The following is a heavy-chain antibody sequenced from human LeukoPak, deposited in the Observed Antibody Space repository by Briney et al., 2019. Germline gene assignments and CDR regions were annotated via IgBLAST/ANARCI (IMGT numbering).Heavy chain of an antibody. D-gene: IGHD6-13*01. J-gene: IGHJ6*02. CDR3: ARDGAAAKHYYYGMDV. CDR1: DGSISTYY. Sequence: SETLSLTCTVSDGSISTYYWSWIRQPAGKGLEWIGRIYTTGSTNYNPSLKSRVTISADTSKNQFSLKLSSVTPADTAVYYCARDGAAAKHYYYGMDVWGQGTTVTVSS. CDR2: IYTTGST. V-gene: IGHV4-4*07.